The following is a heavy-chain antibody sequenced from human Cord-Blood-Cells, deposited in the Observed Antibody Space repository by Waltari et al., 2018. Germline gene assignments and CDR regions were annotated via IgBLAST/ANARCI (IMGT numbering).Heavy chain of an antibody. D-gene: IGHD3-10*01. Sequence: QVQLVQSGAEVKKPGSSVKVSCKASGGPLSSYAISLVRQAPGQGLECMGGIIPSVGTANYAQKFQGRVTITADKSTSTAYMELSSLRSEDTAVYYCARGLNWSGYFDYWGQGTLVTVSS. V-gene: IGHV1-69*06. CDR2: IIPSVGTA. J-gene: IGHJ4*02. CDR3: ARGLNWSGYFDY. CDR1: GGPLSSYA.